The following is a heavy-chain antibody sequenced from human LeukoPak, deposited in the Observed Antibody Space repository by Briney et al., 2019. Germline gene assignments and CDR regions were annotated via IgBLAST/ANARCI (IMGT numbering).Heavy chain of an antibody. Sequence: SETLSLTCAVYGGSFSGYYWSWIRQPPGKGLEWIGEINHSGSTNYNPSLKSRVTISVDTPKNQFSLKLSSVTAADTAVYYCARGSRTYYYDSSGYYSRYYFDYWGQGTLVTVSS. CDR2: INHSGST. D-gene: IGHD3-22*01. CDR3: ARGSRTYYYDSSGYYSRYYFDY. J-gene: IGHJ4*02. CDR1: GGSFSGYY. V-gene: IGHV4-34*01.